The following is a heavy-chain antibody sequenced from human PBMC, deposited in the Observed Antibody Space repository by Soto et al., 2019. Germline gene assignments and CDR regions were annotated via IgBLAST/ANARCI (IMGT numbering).Heavy chain of an antibody. CDR3: ARFDSSGWFFEY. CDR2: INHIGTT. D-gene: IGHD6-19*01. CDR1: GGSFSGYY. Sequence: QVQLPQWGAGLSRPSESLSLTCAVYGGSFSGYYWSWIRQPPGKGLQWIGKINHIGTTNYNQSLNSRVTLSVDTSKNQFSLKLISVTAADTDGYYCARFDSSGWFFEYWGQGNLVSVSS. J-gene: IGHJ4*02. V-gene: IGHV4-34*01.